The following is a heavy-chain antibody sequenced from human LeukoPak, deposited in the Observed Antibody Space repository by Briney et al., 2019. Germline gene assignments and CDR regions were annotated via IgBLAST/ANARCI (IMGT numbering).Heavy chain of an antibody. J-gene: IGHJ5*02. V-gene: IGHV3-30-3*01. CDR1: GFTFSSYA. CDR3: ARGGYYDSSAPSWFDP. Sequence: GGSLRLSCAAPGFTFSSYAMHWVRQAPGKGLEWVAVISYDGSNKYYADSVKGRFTISRDNSKNTLYLQMNSLRAEDTAVYYCARGGYYDSSAPSWFDPWGQGTLVTVSS. CDR2: ISYDGSNK. D-gene: IGHD3-22*01.